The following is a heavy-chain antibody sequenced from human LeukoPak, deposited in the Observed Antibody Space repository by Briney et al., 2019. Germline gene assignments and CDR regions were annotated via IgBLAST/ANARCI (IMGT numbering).Heavy chain of an antibody. Sequence: ASVKVSCKASGYTFTSYYMRWVRQAPGQGLEWMGIINPSGGSIRYAQKFQGRVTMTRDTSTSTVYMELSSLRSEDTAVYYCARGRNYYDSSRYYYEGDAFDIWGQGTMVTVSS. D-gene: IGHD3-22*01. CDR3: ARGRNYYDSSRYYYEGDAFDI. V-gene: IGHV1-46*01. CDR1: GYTFTSYY. J-gene: IGHJ3*02. CDR2: INPSGGSI.